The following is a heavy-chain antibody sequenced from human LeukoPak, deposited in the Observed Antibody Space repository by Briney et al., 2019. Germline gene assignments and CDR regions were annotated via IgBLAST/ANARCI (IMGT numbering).Heavy chain of an antibody. D-gene: IGHD1-7*01. CDR1: GFTFSSYG. Sequence: GGSLRLSCAASGFTFSSYGMSWVRQAPGKGLEWVSSISSSSNYIYYADSMKGRFTISRDNAKNSLYLQMSSLRAEDTAVYYCARDKSRELGDYYYYMDVWGKGTTVTVSS. V-gene: IGHV3-21*01. CDR3: ARDKSRELGDYYYYMDV. J-gene: IGHJ6*03. CDR2: ISSSSNYI.